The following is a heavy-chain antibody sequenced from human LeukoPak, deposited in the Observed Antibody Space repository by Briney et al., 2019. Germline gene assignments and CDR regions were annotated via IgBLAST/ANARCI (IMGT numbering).Heavy chain of an antibody. CDR3: AKDHFGSLGYFQH. CDR2: LSGSGGST. CDR1: GFTFSNYA. V-gene: IGHV3-23*01. J-gene: IGHJ1*01. D-gene: IGHD3-10*01. Sequence: PGGSLRLSCAASGFTFSNYAMSWVRQAPGKGLEWVSALSGSGGSTYYADSVKGRFTISRDNSKNTLYLQMNSLRAEDTAVYYCAKDHFGSLGYFQHWGQGTLVTVSS.